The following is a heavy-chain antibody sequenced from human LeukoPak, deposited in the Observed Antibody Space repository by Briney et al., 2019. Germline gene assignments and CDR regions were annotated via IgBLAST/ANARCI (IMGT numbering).Heavy chain of an antibody. Sequence: GGSLRLSCTASGFSFSNHYMRWIRQAPGKGLEWVANINEDGSNKWHLGSVKGRFTVSRDNARNSLYLQMNSLRVEDTAVYYCTRVIVAVPGYFDYFDFWGQGVLITVSS. V-gene: IGHV3-7*01. CDR2: INEDGSNK. J-gene: IGHJ4*02. CDR1: GFSFSNHY. CDR3: TRVIVAVPGYFDYFDF. D-gene: IGHD6-19*01.